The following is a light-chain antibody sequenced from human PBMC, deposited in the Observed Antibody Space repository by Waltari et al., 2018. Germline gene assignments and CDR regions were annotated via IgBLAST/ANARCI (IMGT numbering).Light chain of an antibody. CDR1: QRLLHSNGKNY. CDR3: QQSYSIPYT. Sequence: DIVMTQSPLSLPVTPGEPASISCRSSQRLLHSNGKNYLDWYLQKPGQSPQLLMYVGSNRASGFPDRFSGSGSGTDFTFTISSLQPEDFATYYCQQSYSIPYTFGQGTKLEIK. CDR2: VGS. V-gene: IGKV2-28*01. J-gene: IGKJ2*01.